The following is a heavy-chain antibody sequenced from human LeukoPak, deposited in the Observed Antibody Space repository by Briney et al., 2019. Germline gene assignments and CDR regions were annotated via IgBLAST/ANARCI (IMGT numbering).Heavy chain of an antibody. V-gene: IGHV3-23*01. CDR2: ISASGGGT. CDR3: AKDPQRYCSGGSCLYFDY. CDR1: GFTFNNYA. D-gene: IGHD2-15*01. Sequence: GGSLRLSSAASGFTFNNYAMSWVRQAPGKGLEWVSAISASGGGTNYADSVKGRFIISRDNSKNTLYLQMNSLRAEDTAVYYCAKDPQRYCSGGSCLYFDYWGQGTLVTVSS. J-gene: IGHJ4*02.